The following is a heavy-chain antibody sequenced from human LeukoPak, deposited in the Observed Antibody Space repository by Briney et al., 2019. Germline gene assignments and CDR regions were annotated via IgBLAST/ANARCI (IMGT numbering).Heavy chain of an antibody. CDR1: GYTFTSYY. CDR2: INPSGGST. D-gene: IGHD3-9*01. V-gene: IGHV1-46*01. J-gene: IGHJ4*02. CDR3: ARDYDILTGYYLFDY. Sequence: ASVKVSCKASGYTFTSYYMHWVRQAPGQGLEWMGIINPSGGSTSYAQKFQGRVTMTRHMSTSTVYMELSSLRSEDTAVYYCARDYDILTGYYLFDYWGQGTLVTVSS.